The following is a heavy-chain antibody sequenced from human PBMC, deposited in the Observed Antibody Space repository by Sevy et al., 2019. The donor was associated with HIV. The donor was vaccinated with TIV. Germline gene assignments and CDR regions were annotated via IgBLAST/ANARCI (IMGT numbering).Heavy chain of an antibody. J-gene: IGHJ5*02. CDR3: VRGRYCSGGSCFPGFDP. CDR1: GGSISSSNW. D-gene: IGHD2-15*01. V-gene: IGHV4-4*02. CDR2: IYHSGST. Sequence: SETRSLTCAVSGGSISSSNWWSWVRQPPGRGLEWIGEIYHSGSTNYNPSLKSRVTISVDKSKNQFSLKLSSVTAADTAVYYCVRGRYCSGGSCFPGFDPWGQGTLVTVSS.